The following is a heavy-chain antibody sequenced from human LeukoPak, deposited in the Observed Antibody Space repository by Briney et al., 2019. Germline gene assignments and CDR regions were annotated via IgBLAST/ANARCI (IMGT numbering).Heavy chain of an antibody. CDR1: GGSISGTNW. CDR2: ISLRGLT. CDR3: SRESGPFSLFGF. Sequence: SETLSLTCGVSGGSISGTNWWSWVRQPPGQGLEWIGEISLRGLTNYNPSLRSRLTMSLDESKNQVSLNLTSVTAADTAVYYCSRESGPFSLFGFWGQGTLVSVHS. J-gene: IGHJ4*02. D-gene: IGHD1-26*01. V-gene: IGHV4-4*02.